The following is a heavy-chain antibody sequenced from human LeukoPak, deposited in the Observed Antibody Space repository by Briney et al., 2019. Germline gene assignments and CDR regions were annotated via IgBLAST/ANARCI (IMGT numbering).Heavy chain of an antibody. CDR3: ASGSREW. J-gene: IGHJ4*02. CDR2: IKEDGSEK. CDR1: GFTFSRYW. V-gene: IGHV3-7*01. D-gene: IGHD3-10*01. Sequence: PGGSLRLSCAASGFTFSRYWMSWARQAPGKGLEWLANIKEDGSEKYYVDSVKGRFTISRDNAKNSLYLQMNSLRAEDTSVYYCASGSREWWGQGTLVTVSS.